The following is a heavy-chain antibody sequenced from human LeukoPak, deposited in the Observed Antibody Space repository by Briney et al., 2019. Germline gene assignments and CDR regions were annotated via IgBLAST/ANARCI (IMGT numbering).Heavy chain of an antibody. D-gene: IGHD2-15*01. Sequence: SETLSLTCTVSGGSISSYYWSWIRQPAGKGLEWIGRIYTSGSTNYNPSLKNRVTMSVDTSKNQFSLKLSSVTAADTAVYYCARDRGDKDIVVVVAARWSWFDPWGQGTLVTVSS. CDR2: IYTSGST. J-gene: IGHJ5*02. CDR1: GGSISSYY. V-gene: IGHV4-4*07. CDR3: ARDRGDKDIVVVVAARWSWFDP.